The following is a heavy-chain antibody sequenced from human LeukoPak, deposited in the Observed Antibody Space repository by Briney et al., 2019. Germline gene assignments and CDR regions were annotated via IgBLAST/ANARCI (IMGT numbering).Heavy chain of an antibody. CDR3: ATSTYYYGSGSYSFDY. J-gene: IGHJ4*02. Sequence: PSETLSLTCTVSGGSISNYSWSWIRQPPGKGLEWIGYIYYSGSTNYNPSLKSRVTISVDTSKNQFSLKLSSVTAADTAVYYCATSTYYYGSGSYSFDYWGQGTLVTVSS. V-gene: IGHV4-59*08. CDR2: IYYSGST. CDR1: GGSISNYS. D-gene: IGHD3-10*01.